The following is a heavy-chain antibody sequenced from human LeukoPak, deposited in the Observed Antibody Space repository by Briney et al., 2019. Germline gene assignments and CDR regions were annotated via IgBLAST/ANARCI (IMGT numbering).Heavy chain of an antibody. Sequence: GASVKVSCKASGYTFTSYGISWVRQAPGQGLEWMGWISAYNGNTNYAQKLQGRVTMTTDTSTSTAYMELRSLRSDDTAVYYCARDGGGSYISNYYYYYMDVWGKGTTVTVSS. V-gene: IGHV1-18*01. J-gene: IGHJ6*03. CDR2: ISAYNGNT. D-gene: IGHD1-26*01. CDR3: ARDGGGSYISNYYYYYMDV. CDR1: GYTFTSYG.